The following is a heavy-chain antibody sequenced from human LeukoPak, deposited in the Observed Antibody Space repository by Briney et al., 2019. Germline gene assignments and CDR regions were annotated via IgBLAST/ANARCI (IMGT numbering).Heavy chain of an antibody. Sequence: GGSPRLSCAASGFTFDDYAMHWVRQAPGKGLEWVSGISWNSGSIGYADSVKGRFTISRDNAKNSLYLQMNSLRAEDTALYYCAKGTYSSGWLFDYWGQGTLVTVSS. CDR3: AKGTYSSGWLFDY. J-gene: IGHJ4*02. CDR2: ISWNSGSI. V-gene: IGHV3-9*01. D-gene: IGHD6-19*01. CDR1: GFTFDDYA.